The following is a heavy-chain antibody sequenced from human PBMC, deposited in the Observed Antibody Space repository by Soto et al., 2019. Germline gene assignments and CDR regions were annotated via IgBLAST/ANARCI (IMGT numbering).Heavy chain of an antibody. CDR3: ARGQEGIVATH. D-gene: IGHD5-12*01. CDR2: IKDGGST. V-gene: IGHV4-34*01. J-gene: IGHJ4*02. CDR1: GGSRTGYG. Sequence: SGTLSLTCAVNGGSRTGYGLCWIRQPPGKGLEWIGEIKDGGSTNYSPSLRSRVTISADTSKNQFSLRLNSVTAADTAVYFCARGQEGIVATHWDQGTLVTVS.